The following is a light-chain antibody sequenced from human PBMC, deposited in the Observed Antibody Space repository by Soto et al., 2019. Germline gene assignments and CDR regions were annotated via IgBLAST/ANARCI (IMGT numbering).Light chain of an antibody. Sequence: DIQMTQSPSSLSASVGARVTITCRASKRISTYLNWYQQNPGKAPELLIYASSSLQSGVPSRFSGSGSGTDFTLTISSLRPEDGATYDCQQRSSTPHTFGHGTKLEIK. CDR1: KRISTY. CDR2: ASS. J-gene: IGKJ2*01. CDR3: QQRSSTPHT. V-gene: IGKV1-39*01.